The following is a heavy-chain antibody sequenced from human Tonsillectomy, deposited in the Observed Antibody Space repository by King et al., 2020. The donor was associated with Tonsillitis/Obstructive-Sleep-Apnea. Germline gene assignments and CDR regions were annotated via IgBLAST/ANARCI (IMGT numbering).Heavy chain of an antibody. CDR3: AADYDFWSGYYTGVY. Sequence: VQLPQWGAGLLKPSETLSLTCAVYGGSFSGYYWSWIRQPPGKGLEWIGEINHSGSTNYNPSLKSRVTISVDTSKNQFSLKLSSVTAADTAVYYCAADYDFWSGYYTGVYWGQGTLVTVSS. D-gene: IGHD3-3*01. V-gene: IGHV4-34*01. CDR1: GGSFSGYY. J-gene: IGHJ4*02. CDR2: INHSGST.